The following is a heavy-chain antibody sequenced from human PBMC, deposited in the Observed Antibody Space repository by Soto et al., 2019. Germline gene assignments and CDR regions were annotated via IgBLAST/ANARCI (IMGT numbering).Heavy chain of an antibody. V-gene: IGHV1-3*01. CDR2: SNAGNGNT. Sequence: ASVKVSCKASGYTFTSYAMHWVRQAPGQRLERMGRSNAGNGNTKYSQKFQGRNTITRDTSASTANMELSSLRSEDTAVYYCASSDFWSGYYTLDYWGQGTLVTVSS. CDR1: GYTFTSYA. J-gene: IGHJ4*02. D-gene: IGHD3-3*01. CDR3: ASSDFWSGYYTLDY.